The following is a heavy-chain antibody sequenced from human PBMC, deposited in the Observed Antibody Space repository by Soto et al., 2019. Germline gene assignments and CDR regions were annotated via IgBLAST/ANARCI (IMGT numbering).Heavy chain of an antibody. CDR3: ARDRAVNYYDSSHAFDI. CDR1: GFTVSSNY. D-gene: IGHD3-22*01. CDR2: IYSGGST. V-gene: IGHV3-53*02. J-gene: IGHJ3*02. Sequence: EVQLVETGGGLIQPGGSLRLSCAASGFTVSSNYMSWVRQAPGKGLEWVSVIYSGGSTYYADSVKGRFTISRDNSKNTLYLQMNSQRAEDTAVYYCARDRAVNYYDSSHAFDIWGQGTMVTVSS.